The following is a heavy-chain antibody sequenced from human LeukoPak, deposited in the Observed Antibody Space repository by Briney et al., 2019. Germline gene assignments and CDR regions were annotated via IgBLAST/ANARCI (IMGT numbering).Heavy chain of an antibody. V-gene: IGHV4-59*01. CDR2: IYYSGST. J-gene: IGHJ4*02. CDR1: GGSISSYY. D-gene: IGHD5-24*01. Sequence: PSETLSLTCTVSGGSISSYYWSWIRQPPGKGPEWIGYIYYSGSTNYNPSLKSRVTISVDTSKNQFSLKLSSVTAADTAVYYCARVDGYNYPFDYWGQGTLVTVSS. CDR3: ARVDGYNYPFDY.